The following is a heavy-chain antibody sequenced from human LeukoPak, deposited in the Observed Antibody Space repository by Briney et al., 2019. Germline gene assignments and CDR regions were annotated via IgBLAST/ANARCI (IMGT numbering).Heavy chain of an antibody. V-gene: IGHV3-33*01. CDR1: GFTFSSYG. J-gene: IGHJ6*03. D-gene: IGHD2-2*01. CDR2: IWDDGSNK. CDR3: ARSFHSYCSSTSCYPFMDV. Sequence: PGRSLRLSCAASGFTFSSYGMHWVRQAPGKGLEWVAVIWDDGSNKYYGDSVKGRFTIARDNSKNTLYLQMNSLRAEDTAVYYCARSFHSYCSSTSCYPFMDVWGKGTTVTVSS.